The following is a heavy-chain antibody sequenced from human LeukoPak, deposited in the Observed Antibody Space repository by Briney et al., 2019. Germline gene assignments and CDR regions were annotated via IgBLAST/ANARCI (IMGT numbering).Heavy chain of an antibody. CDR3: ARHAGAYTXGXYEDH. CDR2: IYPSDSDT. D-gene: IGHD6-19*01. V-gene: IGHV5-51*01. CDR1: GYTFTNYW. J-gene: IGHJ4*02. Sequence: GESLKISCKGSGYTFTNYWIGWVRQMPGKGLEWMGVIYPSDSDTRYSPSFQGQVTISADKSITTAYLQWSSLKASATAMYYCARHAGAYTXGXYEDHWGQGTLVTVSS.